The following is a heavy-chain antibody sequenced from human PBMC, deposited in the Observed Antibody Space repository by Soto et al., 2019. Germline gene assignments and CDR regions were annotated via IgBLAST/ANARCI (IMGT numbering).Heavy chain of an antibody. V-gene: IGHV3-33*01. Sequence: GGSLRLSCAASGFTFSSYGMHWVRQAPGKGLEWVAVIWYDGSKKYYVDSVKGRFTISRDNSKNTLYLQMNSLRAEDTAVYYCAGFFGSDAGGAFDIWGQGTLVTVSS. D-gene: IGHD2-21*02. J-gene: IGHJ3*02. CDR2: IWYDGSKK. CDR3: AGFFGSDAGGAFDI. CDR1: GFTFSSYG.